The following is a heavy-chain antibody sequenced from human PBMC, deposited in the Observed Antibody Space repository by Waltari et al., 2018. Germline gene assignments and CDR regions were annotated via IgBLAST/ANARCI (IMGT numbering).Heavy chain of an antibody. Sequence: QVQLQQWGAGLLKPSETLSLPCAVYGGSFSGYYWSWIRQPPGKGLEWIGEINHSGSTNYNPSLKGRVTISVDTAKNQCSLKLSSVTAADTAVYYCARHMARAGGYYYGMDVWGQGTTVTVAS. CDR2: INHSGST. J-gene: IGHJ6*02. CDR1: GGSFSGYY. CDR3: ARHMARAGGYYYGMDV. D-gene: IGHD2-21*01. V-gene: IGHV4-34*01.